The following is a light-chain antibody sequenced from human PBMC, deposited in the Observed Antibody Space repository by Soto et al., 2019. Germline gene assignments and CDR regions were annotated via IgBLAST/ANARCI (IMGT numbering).Light chain of an antibody. J-gene: IGKJ2*01. CDR1: QSVXXXX. CDR3: QRFDISPFT. Sequence: EIVLTQSPGTLSLSPGERATLSCRASQSVXXXXLPWYQQNPGQAPRLFIFGASSWATGIPDRFSGSGSGTDXXXXXXXXXPEDFAVYYCQRFDISPFTFGQGTKVEIK. CDR2: GAS. V-gene: IGKV3-20*01.